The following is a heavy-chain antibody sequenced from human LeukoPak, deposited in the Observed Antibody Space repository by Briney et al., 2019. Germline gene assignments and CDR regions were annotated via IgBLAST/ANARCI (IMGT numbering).Heavy chain of an antibody. CDR2: IYYSGST. Sequence: SETLSLTCTVSGGSISSSSYYWGWIRQPPGKGLEWIGSIYYSGSTYYNPSLKSRVTISVDTSKNQFSLKLSSVIAADTAVYYCASGWFGVWGKGTTVTISS. V-gene: IGHV4-39*07. CDR1: GGSISSSSYY. D-gene: IGHD3-10*01. CDR3: ASGWFGV. J-gene: IGHJ6*04.